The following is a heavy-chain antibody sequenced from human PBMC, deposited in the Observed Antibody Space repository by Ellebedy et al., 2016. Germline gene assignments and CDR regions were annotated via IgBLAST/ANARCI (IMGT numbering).Heavy chain of an antibody. CDR1: GFTFSSYG. CDR3: AKDIGYCSSTSCPPHMSYYYYYGMDV. D-gene: IGHD2-2*01. Sequence: GESLKISXAASGFTFSSYGMHWVRQAPGKGLEWVAVISYDGSNKYYADSVKGRFTISRDNSKNTLYLQMNSLRAEDTAVYYCAKDIGYCSSTSCPPHMSYYYYYGMDVWGQGTTVTVSS. CDR2: ISYDGSNK. J-gene: IGHJ6*02. V-gene: IGHV3-30*18.